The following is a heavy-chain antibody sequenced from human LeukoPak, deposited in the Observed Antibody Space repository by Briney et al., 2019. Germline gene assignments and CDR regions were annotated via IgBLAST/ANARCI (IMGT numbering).Heavy chain of an antibody. D-gene: IGHD5-24*01. CDR1: GFTFSSYW. J-gene: IGHJ4*02. V-gene: IGHV3-7*03. CDR2: IKQDGSEK. CDR3: VKRSRDGYNSPLDN. Sequence: SGGSLRLSCAASGFTFSSYWMSWVRQAPGKGLEWVANIKQDGSEKYYVDSVKGRFTISRDNAKNSLYLQMNSLRAEDTAVYYCVKRSRDGYNSPLDNWGQGTLVTVSS.